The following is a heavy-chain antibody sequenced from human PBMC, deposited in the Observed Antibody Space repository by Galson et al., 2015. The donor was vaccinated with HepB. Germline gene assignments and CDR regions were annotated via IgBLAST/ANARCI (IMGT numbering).Heavy chain of an antibody. J-gene: IGHJ3*01. CDR2: ISRSSGTI. Sequence: SLRLSCAASGFTFDEYAMHWVRQAPGKGLEWVSVISRSSGTIVYADSVQGRFTISRDNAKKSLNLQMNSLRIEDTALYYCAKDMGADGTRGFDVWGHGTMVTVS. D-gene: IGHD6-13*01. V-gene: IGHV3-9*01. CDR3: AKDMGADGTRGFDV. CDR1: GFTFDEYA.